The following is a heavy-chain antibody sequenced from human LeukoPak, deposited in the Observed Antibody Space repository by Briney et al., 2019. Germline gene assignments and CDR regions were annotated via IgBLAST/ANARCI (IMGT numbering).Heavy chain of an antibody. J-gene: IGHJ6*03. D-gene: IGHD3-16*02. CDR2: IYTSGST. CDR3: ARENYDYVWGSYRPGYYYYYYMDV. Sequence: PSQTPSLTCTVSGGSISSGSYYWSWIRQPAGKGLEWIGRIYTSGSTNYNPSLKSRVIISVDTSKNQFSLKLSSVTAADAAVYYCARENYDYVWGSYRPGYYYYYYMDVWGKGTTVTISS. CDR1: GGSISSGSYY. V-gene: IGHV4-61*02.